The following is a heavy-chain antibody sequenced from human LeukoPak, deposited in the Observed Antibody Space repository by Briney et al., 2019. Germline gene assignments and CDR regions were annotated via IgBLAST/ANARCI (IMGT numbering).Heavy chain of an antibody. CDR2: ISAYNGNT. CDR3: ARGVGEYSYGYADY. D-gene: IGHD5-18*01. J-gene: IGHJ4*02. CDR1: GYTFTSYG. V-gene: IGHV1-18*01. Sequence: ASVKVSCKASGYTFTSYGISWVRQAPGQGLEWMGWISAYNGNTNYAQKLQGRVTMTADTSTSTAHMELRSLRSDDTAVYYCARGVGEYSYGYADYWGQGTLVTVSS.